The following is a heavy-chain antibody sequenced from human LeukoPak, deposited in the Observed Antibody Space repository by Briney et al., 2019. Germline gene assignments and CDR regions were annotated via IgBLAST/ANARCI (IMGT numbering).Heavy chain of an antibody. J-gene: IGHJ5*02. D-gene: IGHD1/OR15-1a*01. V-gene: IGHV3-30*04. CDR1: GFTFSSYA. CDR2: ISYDGSNK. Sequence: PGGSLRLSCAASGFTFSSYAMHWVRQAPGKGLEWVAVISYDGSNKYYADSVKGRFTISRDNSKNTLYLQMNSLRAEDTAVYYCARAPNKNWSDPWGQGTLVTVSS. CDR3: ARAPNKNWSDP.